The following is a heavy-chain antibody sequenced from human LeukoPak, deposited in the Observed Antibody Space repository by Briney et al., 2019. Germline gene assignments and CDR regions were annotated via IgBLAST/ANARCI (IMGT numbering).Heavy chain of an antibody. CDR1: GGSISSSDYY. CDR3: ARWTMDLPTYVWGSYRPDAFDI. V-gene: IGHV4-39*07. D-gene: IGHD3-16*02. Sequence: PSETLSLTCTVSGGSISSSDYYWGWVRQPPGKGLEWIASIYYSGTTHYNPSLKSRVTISVDTSKNQFSLKLSSVTAADTAVYYCARWTMDLPTYVWGSYRPDAFDIWGQGTMVTVSS. CDR2: IYYSGTT. J-gene: IGHJ3*02.